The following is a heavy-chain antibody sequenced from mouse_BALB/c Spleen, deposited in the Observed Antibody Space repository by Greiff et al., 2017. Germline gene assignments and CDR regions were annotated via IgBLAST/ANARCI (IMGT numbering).Heavy chain of an antibody. CDR1: GFTFSSYT. J-gene: IGHJ2*01. D-gene: IGHD2-3*01. CDR2: ISSGGSYT. V-gene: IGHV5-6-4*01. CDR3: TRDGDGYYPLCDY. Sequence: EVKLMESGGGLVKPGGSLKLSCAASGFTFSSYTMSWVRQTPEKRLEWVATISSGGSYTYYPDSVKGRFTISRDNAKNTLYLQMSSLKSEDTAMYYCTRDGDGYYPLCDYWGQGTTLTVSS.